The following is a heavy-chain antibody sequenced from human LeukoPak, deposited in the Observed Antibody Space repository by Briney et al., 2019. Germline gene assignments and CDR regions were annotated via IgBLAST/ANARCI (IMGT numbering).Heavy chain of an antibody. Sequence: PSETLSLTCAVYGGSFSGYYWSWIRQPPGKGLEWIGEINHSGSTNYNPSLKSRVTISVDTSKNQFSLKLSSVTAADTAVYYCARGTRISERGYSSGKPTKYFDYWGQGTLVTVSS. CDR3: ARGTRISERGYSSGKPTKYFDY. J-gene: IGHJ4*02. CDR1: GGSFSGYY. CDR2: INHSGST. V-gene: IGHV4-34*01. D-gene: IGHD5-18*01.